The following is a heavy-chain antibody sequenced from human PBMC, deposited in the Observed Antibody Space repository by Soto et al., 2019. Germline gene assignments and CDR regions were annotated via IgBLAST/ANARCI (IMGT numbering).Heavy chain of an antibody. V-gene: IGHV3-21*01. Sequence: EVQLVESGGGLVKPGGSLRLSCAASGFTFTSYTFNWVRQAPGKGLEWVSCISTTSGYIYYADSVKGRFTFSRDNARNSLYLQMNSLRVEDTAVYYCARKGYGEYVGMDVWGQGTMVTVSS. J-gene: IGHJ6*02. D-gene: IGHD4-17*01. CDR2: ISTTSGYI. CDR3: ARKGYGEYVGMDV. CDR1: GFTFTSYT.